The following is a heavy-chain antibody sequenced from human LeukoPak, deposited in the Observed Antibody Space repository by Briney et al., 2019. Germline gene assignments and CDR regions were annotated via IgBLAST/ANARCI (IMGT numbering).Heavy chain of an antibody. V-gene: IGHV3-53*01. Sequence: GGSLRLSCAAAGFTGSSNYMSWVRQAPGKGLEWVSVIYSGGSTYYADSVKGRLTISRDNSKNTLYLQMNSLRAEDTAVYYCARVGPYYGSGSYWEDYWGQGTLVTVSS. CDR2: IYSGGST. J-gene: IGHJ4*02. CDR3: ARVGPYYGSGSYWEDY. D-gene: IGHD3-10*01. CDR1: GFTGSSNY.